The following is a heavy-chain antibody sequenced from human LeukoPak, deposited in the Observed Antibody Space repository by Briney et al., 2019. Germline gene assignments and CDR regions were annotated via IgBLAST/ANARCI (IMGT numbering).Heavy chain of an antibody. V-gene: IGHV3-23*01. D-gene: IGHD4-23*01. Sequence: GGSLRLSCAASGFTFSTYAMSWVRQAPGKGLEWVSGISGSGDYTYFADSVEGRFSISRDNSKNTLYLQMNSLRAEDTAVYYCARGARKGDDYGGFFDYWGQGTLVTVSS. CDR3: ARGARKGDDYGGFFDY. J-gene: IGHJ4*02. CDR2: ISGSGDYT. CDR1: GFTFSTYA.